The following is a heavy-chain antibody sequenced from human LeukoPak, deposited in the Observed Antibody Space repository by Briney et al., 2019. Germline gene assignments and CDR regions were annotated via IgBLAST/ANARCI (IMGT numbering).Heavy chain of an antibody. CDR1: GFTFSSYS. D-gene: IGHD5-18*01. J-gene: IGHJ4*02. CDR3: ARRDGYSYGLDY. CDR2: ISSSSSYI. V-gene: IGHV3-21*01. Sequence: GGSLRLSCAASGFTFSSYSMNWVRQAPGKGLEWVSSISSSSSYIYYADSVKGRFTISRDNSKNTLYLQMNSLRAEDTAVYYCARRDGYSYGLDYWGQGTLVTVSS.